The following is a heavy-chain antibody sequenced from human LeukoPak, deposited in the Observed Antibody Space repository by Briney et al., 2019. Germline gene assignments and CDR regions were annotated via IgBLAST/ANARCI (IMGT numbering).Heavy chain of an antibody. D-gene: IGHD3/OR15-3a*01. CDR3: AKDLSWTVDY. CDR1: GFTFSDYA. Sequence: PGGSLRLSCVASGFTFSDYAMSWVRQAPGKGLEWVSVISSSGGSTYYADSVKGRFTISRDNSKNSVFLQMNSLRAEDTALYYCAKDLSWTVDYWGQGTLVTVSS. V-gene: IGHV3-23*01. CDR2: ISSSGGST. J-gene: IGHJ4*02.